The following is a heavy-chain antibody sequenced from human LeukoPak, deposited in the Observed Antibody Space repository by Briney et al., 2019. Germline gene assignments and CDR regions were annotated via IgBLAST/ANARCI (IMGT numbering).Heavy chain of an antibody. CDR3: ARGNQQLPRSTPDY. Sequence: GGSLRLSCAVSGFTFSSSWMHWVRQAPGKGLVWVSHIKTDGSTTAYADSVKGRFTISRDNAKNTLYPQMNSLRAEDTGVYYCARGNQQLPRSTPDYWGQGTLVTVSS. D-gene: IGHD2-2*01. CDR2: IKTDGSTT. CDR1: GFTFSSSW. J-gene: IGHJ4*02. V-gene: IGHV3-74*01.